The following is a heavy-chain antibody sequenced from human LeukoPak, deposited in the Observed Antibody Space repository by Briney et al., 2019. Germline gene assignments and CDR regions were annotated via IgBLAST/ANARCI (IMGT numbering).Heavy chain of an antibody. D-gene: IGHD4-17*01. V-gene: IGHV1-18*04. Sequence: VSVKVSCKASGYTFTSYGISWVRQAPGQGLEWMGWISAYNGNTNYAQKVQGRVTMTTDTSTSTVYMELRSLRSDDTAVYYCARLGGWAYRDYLQEAFDYWGQGTLVTVSS. CDR3: ARLGGWAYRDYLQEAFDY. J-gene: IGHJ4*02. CDR1: GYTFTSYG. CDR2: ISAYNGNT.